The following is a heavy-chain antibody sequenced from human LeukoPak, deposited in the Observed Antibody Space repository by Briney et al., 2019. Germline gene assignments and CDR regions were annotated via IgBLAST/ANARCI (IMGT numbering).Heavy chain of an antibody. CDR1: GFTFNTYG. CDR2: ISYDGGDK. Sequence: GGSLRLSCAPSGFTFNTYGMHWVRQAPGKGLEWVAAISYDGGDKYYADSVKGRFTISRDNSKNTLYLQMYSLRAEDTAVYYCGKGASLSGSYSLDYWGQGTLVTVSS. V-gene: IGHV3-30*18. J-gene: IGHJ4*02. D-gene: IGHD1-26*01. CDR3: GKGASLSGSYSLDY.